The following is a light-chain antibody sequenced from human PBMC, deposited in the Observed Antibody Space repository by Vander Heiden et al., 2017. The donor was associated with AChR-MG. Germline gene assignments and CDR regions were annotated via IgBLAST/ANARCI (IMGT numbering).Light chain of an antibody. J-gene: IGKJ3*01. Sequence: DIVLTQSPDTLSVSPGERATLSCRASQRVSSNFVAWYQQTPGRAPMLLISGASSRAADIPDRFSGSGSGTYFTLTITRLEPEDFTVYCCQQYGRSPFTFGRGTRVDI. CDR3: QQYGRSPFT. V-gene: IGKV3-20*01. CDR2: GAS. CDR1: QRVSSNF.